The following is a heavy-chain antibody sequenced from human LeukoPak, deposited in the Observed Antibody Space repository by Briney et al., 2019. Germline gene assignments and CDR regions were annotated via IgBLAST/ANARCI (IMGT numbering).Heavy chain of an antibody. CDR3: AIIPYDFWSSYFDY. CDR2: IYSGGST. J-gene: IGHJ4*02. V-gene: IGHV3-53*01. Sequence: GGSLRLSCAASGFIVSSNYMSWVRQAPGKGLEWVSIIYSGGSTYYADSVKGRFTISRDNAMNSLYLQMNSLRAEDTAVYYCAIIPYDFWSSYFDYWGQGTLVTVSS. D-gene: IGHD3-3*01. CDR1: GFIVSSNY.